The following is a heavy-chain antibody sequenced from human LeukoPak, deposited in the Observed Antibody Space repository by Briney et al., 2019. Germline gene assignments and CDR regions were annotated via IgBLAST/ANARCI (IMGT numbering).Heavy chain of an antibody. J-gene: IGHJ3*02. CDR3: ARLYYGSGSYYKSDAFDI. V-gene: IGHV4-30-4*01. CDR2: IYYSGST. Sequence: SQTLSLTCTVSGGSISSGDYYWSWIRQPPGKGLEWIGYIYYSGSTYYNPSLKSRVTISVDTSKNQFSLKLSSVTAADTAVYYCARLYYGSGSYYKSDAFDIWGQGTMVTVSS. D-gene: IGHD3-10*01. CDR1: GGSISSGDYY.